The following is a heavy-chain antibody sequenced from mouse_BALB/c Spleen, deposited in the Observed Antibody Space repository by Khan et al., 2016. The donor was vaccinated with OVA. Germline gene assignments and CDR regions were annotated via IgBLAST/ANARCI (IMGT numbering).Heavy chain of an antibody. D-gene: IGHD2-13*01. Sequence: EVQLQESGPGLVKPSQSLSLTCTVTGYSITSDYAWNWIRQFPGNTLEWTGYISSTGSTSYTPSPKSPISITRDTSNNQFFLHLNSVTTEDTATYYCARYLYYSDSYAMDDWDQGASVSVSS. J-gene: IGHJ4*01. CDR3: ARYLYYSDSYAMDD. CDR2: ISSTGST. CDR1: GYSITSDYA. V-gene: IGHV3-2*02.